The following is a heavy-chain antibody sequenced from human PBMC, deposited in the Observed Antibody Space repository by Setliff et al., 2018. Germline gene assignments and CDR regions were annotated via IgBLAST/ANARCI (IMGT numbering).Heavy chain of an antibody. CDR2: IGVYSGNT. CDR3: MRLVRFCSRTVCQRTSGDEA. D-gene: IGHD3-3*01. Sequence: ASVKVSCKASGYTFRQSIVSWVRQAPGQGLEWLGWIGVYSGNTYSAQRFQGRVSLTTDESTNTAYSELRGLRSDDTAVYYCMRLVRFCSRTVCQRTSGDEAWGQGTLVTVS. V-gene: IGHV1-18*01. CDR1: GYTFRQSI. J-gene: IGHJ5*02.